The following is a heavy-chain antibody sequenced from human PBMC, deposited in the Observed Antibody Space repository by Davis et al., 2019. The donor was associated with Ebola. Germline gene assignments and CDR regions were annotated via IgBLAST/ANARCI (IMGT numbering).Heavy chain of an antibody. CDR1: GGSIISSRYY. Sequence: SETLSLTCTVSGGSIISSRYYWGWLRQPPGKGLEWVANMFYSGTTYYNPSLKNRVTISVDTSKNQFSLKLSSVTAADTAVYYCARDLGTVTTLLYNWFDPWGQGTLVTVSS. CDR3: ARDLGTVTTLLYNWFDP. D-gene: IGHD4-17*01. V-gene: IGHV4-39*07. CDR2: MFYSGTT. J-gene: IGHJ5*02.